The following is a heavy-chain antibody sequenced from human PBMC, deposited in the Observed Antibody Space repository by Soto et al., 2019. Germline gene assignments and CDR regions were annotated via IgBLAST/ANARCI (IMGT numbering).Heavy chain of an antibody. CDR2: TYYRSKWHY. Sequence: QTLSLTCSISGDSVSNNSVAWNWVRQSPSRGLEWLGRTYYRSKWHYDYAPSVRSRITINPDTSKNHFSLQLNSVSPEDAAVYYCARTLRGRGVKYFDDWGQGTLVTVSS. J-gene: IGHJ4*02. D-gene: IGHD3-10*01. CDR3: ARTLRGRGVKYFDD. V-gene: IGHV6-1*01. CDR1: GDSVSNNSVA.